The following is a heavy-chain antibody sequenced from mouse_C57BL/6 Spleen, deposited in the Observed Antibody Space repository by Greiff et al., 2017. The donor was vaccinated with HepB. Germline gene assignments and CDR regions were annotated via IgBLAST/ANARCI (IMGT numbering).Heavy chain of an antibody. V-gene: IGHV1-69*01. CDR3: ARNLGGYFDY. CDR2: IDPSDSYT. D-gene: IGHD3-3*01. CDR1: GYTFTSYW. J-gene: IGHJ2*01. Sequence: QVQLQQPGAELVMPGASVKLSCKASGYTFTSYWMHWVKQRPGKGLEWIGEIDPSDSYTNYNQKFKGQSTLTVDKSSSTAYMQLSSLTSEDSAVYYCARNLGGYFDYWGQGTTLTVSS.